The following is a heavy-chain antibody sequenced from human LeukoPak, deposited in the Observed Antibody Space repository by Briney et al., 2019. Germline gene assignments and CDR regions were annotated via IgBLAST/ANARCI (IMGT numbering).Heavy chain of an antibody. D-gene: IGHD3-3*01. CDR3: ARVRYYDFWNGNHYFDY. CDR1: GFTFSSYS. Sequence: GGSLRLSCAASGFTFSSYSMNWVRQAPGKGLEWVSYISSSSSTIYYADSVKGRLTISRDNAKNSLYLQMNSLRAEDTAVYYCARVRYYDFWNGNHYFDYWGQGTLVTVSS. CDR2: ISSSSSTI. J-gene: IGHJ4*02. V-gene: IGHV3-48*01.